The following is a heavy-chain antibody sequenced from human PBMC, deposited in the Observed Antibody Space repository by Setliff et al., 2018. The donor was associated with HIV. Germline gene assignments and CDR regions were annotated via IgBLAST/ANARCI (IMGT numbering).Heavy chain of an antibody. CDR2: FDPEDGET. CDR3: ATGSFSRDSSGYDAFDI. CDR1: GYSFIDYY. D-gene: IGHD3-22*01. J-gene: IGHJ3*02. Sequence: ASVKVSCKASGYSFIDYYIHWVQQAPGKGLEWMGGFDPEDGETIYAQKFQGRVTMTEDTSTDTAYMELSSLRSEDTAVYYCATGSFSRDSSGYDAFDIWGQGTMVTVSS. V-gene: IGHV1-24*01.